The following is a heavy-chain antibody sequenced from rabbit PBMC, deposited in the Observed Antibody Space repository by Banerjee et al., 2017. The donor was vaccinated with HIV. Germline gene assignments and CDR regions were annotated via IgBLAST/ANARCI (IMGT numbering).Heavy chain of an antibody. Sequence: QEQLEESGGDLVKPEGSLTLTCTASGFSFSSNYYMCWVRQAPGKGLEWIGCIYTGNGNTYDASCAKGRFPISKPSSTTVTLQMTSLTAADTATYFCARAMAGVGIYSFNFGGPGTLVTVS. CDR2: IYTGNGNT. J-gene: IGHJ4*01. CDR1: GFSFSSNYY. V-gene: IGHV1S45*01. CDR3: ARAMAGVGIYSFNF. D-gene: IGHD4-1*01.